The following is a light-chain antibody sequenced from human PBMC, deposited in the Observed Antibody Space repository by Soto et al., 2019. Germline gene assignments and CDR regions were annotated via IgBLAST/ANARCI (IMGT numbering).Light chain of an antibody. CDR2: AAS. Sequence: DIQMTQSPSSLSASVGDRVTITCRASQSISSYLNWYQQKPGKAPKLLIYAASSLQSGVPSRFSGSRSRTDFTLTISSLQPEDFATYYCQQSYSTPRTFGQGTKVEIK. J-gene: IGKJ1*01. CDR1: QSISSY. CDR3: QQSYSTPRT. V-gene: IGKV1-39*01.